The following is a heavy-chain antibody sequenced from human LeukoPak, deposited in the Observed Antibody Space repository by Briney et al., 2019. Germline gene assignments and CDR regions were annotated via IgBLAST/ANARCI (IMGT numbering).Heavy chain of an antibody. V-gene: IGHV3-33*01. CDR3: ARDAGLLDFWSGYSDY. CDR1: GFTFSSYG. J-gene: IGHJ4*02. Sequence: GRSLRLSCAASGFTFSSYGMHWVRQAPGKGLEWVAVIWYDGSNKYYADSVKGRFTISRDNSKNTLYLQMNSLRAEDTAVYYCARDAGLLDFWSGYSDYWGQGTLVTVSS. CDR2: IWYDGSNK. D-gene: IGHD3-3*01.